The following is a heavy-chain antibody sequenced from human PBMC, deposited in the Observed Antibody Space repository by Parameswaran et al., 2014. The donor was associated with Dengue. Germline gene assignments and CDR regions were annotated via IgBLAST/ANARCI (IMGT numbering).Heavy chain of an antibody. CDR2: ISSSSSYI. Sequence: AGESLKISCAASGFTFSSYSMNWVRQAPGKGLEWVSSISSSSSYIYYADSVKGRFTISRDNAKNSLYLQMNSLRAEDTAVYYCARGYYYGSGSYGIGAYFDYWGQGTLVTVSS. V-gene: IGHV3-21*01. CDR3: ARGYYYGSGSYGIGAYFDY. D-gene: IGHD3-10*01. CDR1: GFTFSSYS. J-gene: IGHJ4*02.